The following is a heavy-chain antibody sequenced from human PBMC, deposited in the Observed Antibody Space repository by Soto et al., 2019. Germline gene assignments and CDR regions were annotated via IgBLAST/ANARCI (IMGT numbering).Heavy chain of an antibody. Sequence: SETLSLTCTVSGGSIISYCWSWIRQPPGKELEWIGYIYYSGSTNYNPSLKSRVTISVDTSKNQFSLKLSSVTAADTAVYYCARVISSSWYGVSWYFDLWGRGTLLTVSS. CDR1: GGSIISYC. J-gene: IGHJ2*01. CDR3: ARVISSSWYGVSWYFDL. V-gene: IGHV4-59*08. D-gene: IGHD6-13*01. CDR2: IYYSGST.